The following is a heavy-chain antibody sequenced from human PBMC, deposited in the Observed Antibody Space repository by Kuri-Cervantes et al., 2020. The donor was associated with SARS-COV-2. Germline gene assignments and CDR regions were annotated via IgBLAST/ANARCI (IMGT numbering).Heavy chain of an antibody. CDR1: XXXXXGYY. D-gene: IGHD3-22*01. V-gene: IGHV1-2*04. CDR2: INPNSGGT. CDR3: ARXXPFRRLVVXXQGGAFDI. J-gene: IGHJ3*02. Sequence: ASVKVSXXASXXXXXGYYMHWXRXXPGQGLEWMXWINPNSGGTXXAQKFQGWVTXTRDTSISTVYMXLSRLRSDXTAVYXCARXXPFRRLVVXXQGGAFDIWGQGTMVTVSS.